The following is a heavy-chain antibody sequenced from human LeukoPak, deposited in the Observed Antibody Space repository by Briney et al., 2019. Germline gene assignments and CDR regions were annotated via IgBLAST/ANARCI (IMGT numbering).Heavy chain of an antibody. V-gene: IGHV3-21*01. D-gene: IGHD5-12*01. CDR3: ARGLTGYSGYDLRDY. CDR1: GFTFSSYS. CDR2: ISSSSSYI. J-gene: IGHJ4*02. Sequence: GGSLRLSCAASGFTFSSYSMNWVRQAPGRGLEWVSSISSSSSYIYYADSVKGRFTISRDNAKNSLYLQMNSLRAEDTAVYYCARGLTGYSGYDLRDYWGQGTLVTVSS.